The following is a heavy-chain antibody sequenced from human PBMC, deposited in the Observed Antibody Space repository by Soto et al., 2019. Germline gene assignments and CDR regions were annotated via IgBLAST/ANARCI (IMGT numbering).Heavy chain of an antibody. J-gene: IGHJ6*02. V-gene: IGHV4-30-4*08. CDR3: GRAHRDLQQLVQYYYGMDV. CDR1: GGSISSGGYY. D-gene: IGHD6-13*01. Sequence: PSETLSLTCTVSGGSISSGGYYWSWIRQHPGKGLEWIGYIYYSGSTYYNPSLKSRVTISVDTSKNQFSLKLNSVTAADTAVYYCGRAHRDLQQLVQYYYGMDVWGQGTTVTVSS. CDR2: IYYSGST.